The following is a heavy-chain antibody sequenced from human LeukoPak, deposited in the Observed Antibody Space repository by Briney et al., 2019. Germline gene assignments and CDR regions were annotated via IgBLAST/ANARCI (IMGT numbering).Heavy chain of an antibody. CDR3: ARRNRVYYYGVDV. J-gene: IGHJ6*02. CDR1: GFTVSSNY. D-gene: IGHD3-16*02. V-gene: IGHV3-53*01. Sequence: GGSLRLSCAASGFTVSSNYMSWVRQAPGKGLEWVSVIYSGGSTYYADSVKGRFTISRDNSKNTLYLQMNSLRAEDTAVYYCARRNRVYYYGVDVWGQGTTVTVSS. CDR2: IYSGGST.